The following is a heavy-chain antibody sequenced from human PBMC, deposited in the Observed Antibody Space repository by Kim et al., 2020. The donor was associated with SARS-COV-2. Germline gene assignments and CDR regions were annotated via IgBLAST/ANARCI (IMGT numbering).Heavy chain of an antibody. V-gene: IGHV3-15*01. CDR2: IKSKTDGGTT. Sequence: GGSLRLSCAASGFTFSNAWMSWVRQAPGKGLEWVGRIKSKTDGGTTDYAAPVKGRFTISRDDSKNTLYLQMNSLKTEDTAVYYCTTEGAWTMIVVVSDAFDIWGQGTMVTVSS. CDR3: TTEGAWTMIVVVSDAFDI. D-gene: IGHD3-22*01. J-gene: IGHJ3*02. CDR1: GFTFSNAW.